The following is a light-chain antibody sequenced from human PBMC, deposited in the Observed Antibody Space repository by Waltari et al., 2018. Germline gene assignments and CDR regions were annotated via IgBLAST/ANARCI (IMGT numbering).Light chain of an antibody. CDR2: WAS. V-gene: IGKV4-1*01. Sequence: DFVMTQSPASLALSLGERVTIHCKTSPTVLYNSNNRNYLTWYQQKPGQPPKLLFYWASTRESGVPDRFSASGSGTDFTLTISRLQPEDVAIYYCQQYYSSPYTFGQGTRLEIK. CDR1: PTVLYNSNNRNY. CDR3: QQYYSSPYT. J-gene: IGKJ2*01.